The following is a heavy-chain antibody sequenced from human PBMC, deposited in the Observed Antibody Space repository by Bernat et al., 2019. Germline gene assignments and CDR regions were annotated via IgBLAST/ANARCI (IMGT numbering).Heavy chain of an antibody. D-gene: IGHD4-23*01. CDR3: AKVLAGLRWSTPFDY. J-gene: IGHJ4*02. CDR2: ISYDGSNK. Sequence: QVQLVESGGGVVQPGRSLRLSCAASGFTFSSYAMHWVRQAPGKGLEWVAVISYDGSNKYYAAYVEGRFTVARDDSKNTLYLQVNSLRPEDTAVYYCAKVLAGLRWSTPFDYWGQGTLVTVSS. V-gene: IGHV3-30*01. CDR1: GFTFSSYA.